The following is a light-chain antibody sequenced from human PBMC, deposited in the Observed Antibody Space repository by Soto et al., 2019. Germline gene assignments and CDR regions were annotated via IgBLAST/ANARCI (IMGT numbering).Light chain of an antibody. CDR3: QQNGRSPT. Sequence: EIVLTQSPGTLSLSPGEKATLSCRASQTVSASYLAWYQQKPGQAPRLLIYGATNRIIGIPDRFSGSVSGTDFTLFISRLEPEDCGVYYCQQNGRSPTFGPGTKVDIK. CDR1: QTVSASY. J-gene: IGKJ3*01. V-gene: IGKV3-20*01. CDR2: GAT.